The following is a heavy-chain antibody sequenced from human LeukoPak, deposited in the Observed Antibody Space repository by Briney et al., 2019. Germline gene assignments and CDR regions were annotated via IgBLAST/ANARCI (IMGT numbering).Heavy chain of an antibody. CDR3: TSSPYYRQGYFDF. Sequence: GGSLKLSCAASGFTFSDSAIHWVRQASGKGLEWIGRIRSKANNYATEYAASVKGRFTISRDESHETAYLQMNSLKTEDTAVYYCTSSPYYRQGYFDFRGQGTLVTVSS. CDR2: IRSKANNYAT. V-gene: IGHV3-73*01. D-gene: IGHD1-26*01. CDR1: GFTFSDSA. J-gene: IGHJ4*02.